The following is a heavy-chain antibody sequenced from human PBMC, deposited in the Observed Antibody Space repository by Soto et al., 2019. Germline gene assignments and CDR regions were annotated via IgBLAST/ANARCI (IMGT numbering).Heavy chain of an antibody. Sequence: PGGSLRLSCVASGFTFSSYAFHWVRQAPGKGLEYVSAISSNGDSTYYANSVQGRFTISRDNSKNILYLEMGSLRAEDMAVYYCARVGDSGTFDYWGQGTLVTVSS. CDR2: ISSNGDST. V-gene: IGHV3-64*01. CDR1: GFTFSSYA. CDR3: ARVGDSGTFDY. D-gene: IGHD2-21*02. J-gene: IGHJ4*02.